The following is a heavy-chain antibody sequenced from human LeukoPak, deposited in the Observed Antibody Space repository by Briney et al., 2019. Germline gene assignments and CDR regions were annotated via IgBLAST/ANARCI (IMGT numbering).Heavy chain of an antibody. J-gene: IGHJ5*02. V-gene: IGHV4-61*01. Sequence: SETLSLTCTVSGGSLRSSHYYWSWIRQPPGKGLEWIGYIYYSGSTNYNPSLKSRVTISVDTSKNQFSLKLSSVTAADTAVYYCARWSRIAAAGNWFDPWGQGTLVTVSS. CDR2: IYYSGST. CDR1: GGSLRSSHYY. CDR3: ARWSRIAAAGNWFDP. D-gene: IGHD6-13*01.